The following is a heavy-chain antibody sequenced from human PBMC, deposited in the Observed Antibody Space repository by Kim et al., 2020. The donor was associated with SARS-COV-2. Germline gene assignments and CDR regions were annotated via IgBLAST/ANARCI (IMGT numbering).Heavy chain of an antibody. J-gene: IGHJ3*02. V-gene: IGHV1-69*04. Sequence: SGKVSCKASGGTFSSYAISWVRQAPGQGLEWMGRIIPILGIANYAQKFQGRVTITADKSTSTAYMELSSLRSEDTAVYYCARDPMYYDILTGANDAFDIWGQGTMVTVSS. CDR3: ARDPMYYDILTGANDAFDI. CDR2: IIPILGIA. D-gene: IGHD3-9*01. CDR1: GGTFSSYA.